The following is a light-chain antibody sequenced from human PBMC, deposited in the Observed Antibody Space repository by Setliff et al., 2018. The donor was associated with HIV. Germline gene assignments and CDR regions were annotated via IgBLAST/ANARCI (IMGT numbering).Light chain of an antibody. Sequence: QSALAQPPSASGSPGQSVTISCTGTSSDIGSHNHVSWYQQYPGKAPKPMIYELSQRPSGVPDRFSGSKSGNTASLTVSGLQAEDEADYYCASYAGDGVHDIYVFGTGTKVTVL. CDR2: ELS. CDR1: SSDIGSHNH. V-gene: IGLV2-8*01. J-gene: IGLJ1*01. CDR3: ASYAGDGVHDIYV.